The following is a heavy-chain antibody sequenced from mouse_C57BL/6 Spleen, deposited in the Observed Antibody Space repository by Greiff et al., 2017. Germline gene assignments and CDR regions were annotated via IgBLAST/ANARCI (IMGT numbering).Heavy chain of an antibody. CDR1: GFTFSSYA. D-gene: IGHD3-2*01. CDR2: ISDGGSYT. CDR3: ARGSDSQFAC. J-gene: IGHJ3*01. Sequence: EVMLVESGGGLVKPGGSLKLSCAASGFTFSSYAMSWVRQTPEKRLEWVATISDGGSYTYYPDNVKGRFTISRDNAKNNLYLQMSHLKSEDTAMYYCARGSDSQFACWGQGTLVTVSA. V-gene: IGHV5-4*03.